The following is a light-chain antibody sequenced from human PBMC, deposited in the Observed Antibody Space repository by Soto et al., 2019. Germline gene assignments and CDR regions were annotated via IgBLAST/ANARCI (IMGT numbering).Light chain of an antibody. CDR3: QQYGSSPTT. V-gene: IGKV3-20*01. CDR2: GAS. CDR1: QSVFNNH. Sequence: EIVLTQSPNTLSLSPGERATLSCRASQSVFNNHIGWYQQKPGQAPRRLIFGASFRATGIPDRFSGSGSGTDFTLTISRLEPEDFAVYYCQQYGSSPTTFGQGTKVDIK. J-gene: IGKJ1*01.